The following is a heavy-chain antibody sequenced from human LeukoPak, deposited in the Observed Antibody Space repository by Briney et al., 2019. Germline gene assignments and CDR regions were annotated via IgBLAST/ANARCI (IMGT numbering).Heavy chain of an antibody. CDR2: INPNSGGA. Sequence: ASVKVSCKASGYTFTGYYMHWVRQAPGQGPEWMGRINPNSGGANYAQKFQGRVTMTRDTSISTAYMELSRLRSDDTAVYYCATIFGVVMGMDVWAKGPRSPSP. CDR1: GYTFTGYY. J-gene: IGHJ6*02. D-gene: IGHD3-3*01. CDR3: ATIFGVVMGMDV. V-gene: IGHV1-2*06.